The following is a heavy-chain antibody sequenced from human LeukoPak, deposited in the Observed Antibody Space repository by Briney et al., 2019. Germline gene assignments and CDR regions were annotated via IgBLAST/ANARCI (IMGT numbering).Heavy chain of an antibody. D-gene: IGHD4-23*01. CDR2: IYASGST. Sequence: SETLSLTCTVSGGSISSYYWSWIRQPAGKGLEWVGRIYASGSTSYNPSLKSRVTISVDTSKNQFSLRLSSVTAADTAVYYCVTSGGNSEFRDYWGQGTLVTVSS. CDR3: VTSGGNSEFRDY. J-gene: IGHJ4*02. CDR1: GGSISSYY. V-gene: IGHV4-4*07.